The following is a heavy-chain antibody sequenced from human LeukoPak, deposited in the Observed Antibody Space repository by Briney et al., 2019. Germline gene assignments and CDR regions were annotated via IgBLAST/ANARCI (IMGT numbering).Heavy chain of an antibody. CDR3: ARDPVSRYSGYDWLDP. CDR2: INPNSGGT. J-gene: IGHJ5*02. D-gene: IGHD5-12*01. CDR1: GYTFTGYY. Sequence: GASVKVSCKASGYTFTGYYMHWVRQAPGQGLEWMGWINPNSGGTNYAQKFQGRVTMTRDTSISTAYMELSRLRSDDTAVYYCARDPVSRYSGYDWLDPWGQGTLVTVSS. V-gene: IGHV1-2*02.